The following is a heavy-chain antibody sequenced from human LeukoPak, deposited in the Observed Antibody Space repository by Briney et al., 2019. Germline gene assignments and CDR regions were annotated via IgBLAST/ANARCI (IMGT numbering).Heavy chain of an antibody. CDR2: ISAYNGNT. Sequence: VKVSCKASGYTFTSYGISWVRQAPGQGLEWMGWISAYNGNTNYAQKLQGRVTMTTDTSTSTAYMELRSLRSDDTAVYYCARRSVRYFDWDNWFDPWGQGTLVAVSS. J-gene: IGHJ5*02. D-gene: IGHD3-9*01. CDR1: GYTFTSYG. CDR3: ARRSVRYFDWDNWFDP. V-gene: IGHV1-18*01.